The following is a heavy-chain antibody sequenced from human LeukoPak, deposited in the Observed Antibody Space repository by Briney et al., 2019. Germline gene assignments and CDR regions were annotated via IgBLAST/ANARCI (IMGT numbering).Heavy chain of an antibody. D-gene: IGHD2-21*01. CDR1: GYTFTSYD. J-gene: IGHJ6*03. Sequence: AVQVSCKASGYTFTSYDNNWVRQATGQGHEWMGWMNPNSGNTGYAQKFQGRVTITGNTSISTAYMELCSLRSEDTAVYYCARGICGGDCYFGYYYYYYYMDVWGKGTTVTVSS. CDR2: MNPNSGNT. V-gene: IGHV1-8*03. CDR3: ARGICGGDCYFGYYYYYYYMDV.